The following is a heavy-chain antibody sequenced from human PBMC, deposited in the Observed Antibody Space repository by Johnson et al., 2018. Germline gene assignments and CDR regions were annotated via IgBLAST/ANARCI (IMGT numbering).Heavy chain of an antibody. V-gene: IGHV3-30-3*01. CDR2: ISYDGSNK. D-gene: IGHD6-19*01. J-gene: IGHJ6*03. Sequence: QVQLVESGGGVVQPGRSLRLSCAASGFTFSSYAMHWVRQAPGKGLEWVAVISYDGSNKYYADSVKGRFTISRDNSKNTLYLRMNSLRAEDTAVYYCARGPGLATLDYYYYMDVWGKGTTVTVSS. CDR3: ARGPGLATLDYYYYMDV. CDR1: GFTFSSYA.